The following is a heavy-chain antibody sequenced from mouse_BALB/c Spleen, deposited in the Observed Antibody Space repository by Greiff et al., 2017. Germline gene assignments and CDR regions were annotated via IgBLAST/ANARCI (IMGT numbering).Heavy chain of an antibody. Sequence: QVTLKVSGPGILQPSQTLSLTCSFSGFSLSTSGMGVSWIRQPSGKGLEWLAHIYWDDDKRYNPSLKSRLTISKDTSSNQVFLKITSVDTADTATYYCARSFSLYGFDYWGQGTTLTVSS. CDR3: ARSFSLYGFDY. CDR2: IYWDDDK. V-gene: IGHV8-12*01. J-gene: IGHJ2*01. CDR1: GFSLSTSGMG. D-gene: IGHD1-1*01.